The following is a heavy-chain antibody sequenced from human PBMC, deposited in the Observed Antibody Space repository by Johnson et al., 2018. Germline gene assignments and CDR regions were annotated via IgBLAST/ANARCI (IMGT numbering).Heavy chain of an antibody. J-gene: IGHJ4*02. V-gene: IGHV3-30*18. D-gene: IGHD6-19*01. CDR1: GFTFGSYG. CDR2: TSYDGNIK. Sequence: QVQLVQSGGGVVQPGRSLRLSCAASGFTFGSYGMHWVRQAPGKGLDWVAVTSYDGNIKFYTDSVKGRFTISRDNSKNTLYLQMNSLRAEDTAIYYCAKGGIAVKASIGYFDYLGQGTLVTVSS. CDR3: AKGGIAVKASIGYFDY.